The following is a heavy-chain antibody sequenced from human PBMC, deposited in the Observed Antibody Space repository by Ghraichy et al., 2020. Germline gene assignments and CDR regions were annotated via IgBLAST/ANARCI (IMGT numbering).Heavy chain of an antibody. D-gene: IGHD4-11*01. Sequence: GGSLRLSCAASAFSVSSSHMTWVRQAPGKGLEWVSTIYIAGNTFYADSVKGRFTISRDTFKNTLYLQMNSLRADDTAIYYCARGPDYSKAGYWGQGTLVTVSS. CDR1: AFSVSSSH. CDR2: IYIAGNT. CDR3: ARGPDYSKAGY. J-gene: IGHJ4*02. V-gene: IGHV3-53*01.